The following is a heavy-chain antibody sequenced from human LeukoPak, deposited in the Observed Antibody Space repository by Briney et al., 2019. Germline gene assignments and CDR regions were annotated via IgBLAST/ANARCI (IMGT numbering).Heavy chain of an antibody. D-gene: IGHD3-10*01. V-gene: IGHV1-2*02. CDR2: INPNSGGT. Sequence: ASVKVSCKASGYTFTGYYMHWVRQAPGQGLEWMGWINPNSGGTNYAQKFQGRVTMTRDTSISTAYMELSSLRSEDTAVYYCAREYGSGSYYLYYYMDVWGKGTTVTISS. J-gene: IGHJ6*03. CDR1: GYTFTGYY. CDR3: AREYGSGSYYLYYYMDV.